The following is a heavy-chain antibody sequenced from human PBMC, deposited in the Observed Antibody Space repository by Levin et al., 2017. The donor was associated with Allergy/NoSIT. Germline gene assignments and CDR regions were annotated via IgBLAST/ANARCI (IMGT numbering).Heavy chain of an antibody. CDR1: GFTFSSYG. J-gene: IGHJ4*02. CDR3: AKAGLWFDLNHYFDY. Sequence: GESLKISCAASGFTFSSYGMHWVRQAPGKGLEWVAVISYDGSNKYYADSVKGRFTISRDNSKNTLYLQMNSLRAEDTAVYYCAKAGLWFDLNHYFDYWGQGTLVTVSS. CDR2: ISYDGSNK. V-gene: IGHV3-30*18. D-gene: IGHD3-10*01.